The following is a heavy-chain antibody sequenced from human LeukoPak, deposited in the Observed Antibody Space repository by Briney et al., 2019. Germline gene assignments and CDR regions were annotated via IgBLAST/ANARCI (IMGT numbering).Heavy chain of an antibody. D-gene: IGHD6-19*01. V-gene: IGHV4-39*07. CDR2: IYYSGST. J-gene: IGHJ5*02. CDR1: GGSISSSSYY. CDR3: ARVHSSGWPTNWFDP. Sequence: SETLSLTCTVSGGSISSSSYYWGWIRQPPGKGLEWIGSIYYSGSTYKNPSLKSRVTISVDTSKNEFSLKLTSVTAADTAVYYCARVHSSGWPTNWFDPWGQGTLVTVSS.